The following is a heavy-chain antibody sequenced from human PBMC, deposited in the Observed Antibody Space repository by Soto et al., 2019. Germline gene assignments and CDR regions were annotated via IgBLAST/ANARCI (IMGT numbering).Heavy chain of an antibody. J-gene: IGHJ4*02. CDR2: INAPGSPT. CDR1: VLTFSTYT. D-gene: IGHD3-9*01. CDR3: AKDRHPDGIWTFDS. Sequence: GGSLRLSCAASVLTFSTYTMNWVRQAPGKGLEWVSGINAPGSPTYYAASVKGRFTVSRDNSKKMFFLQMNSLRDEDTAVYYGAKDRHPDGIWTFDSWGPGTLVTVSS. V-gene: IGHV3-23*01.